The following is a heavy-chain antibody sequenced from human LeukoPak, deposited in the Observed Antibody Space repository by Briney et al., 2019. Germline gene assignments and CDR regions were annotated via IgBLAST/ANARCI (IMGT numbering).Heavy chain of an antibody. J-gene: IGHJ4*02. CDR3: AKDSGGWDIVVVPAAHLDY. CDR1: GFTFSSYA. D-gene: IGHD2-2*01. CDR2: ISGSGGST. Sequence: GGSLRLSCAASGFTFSSYAMSWVRQAPGKGLEWVSAISGSGGSTYYADSVKGRFTISRDNSKNTLYLQMNSLRAEDSAVYYCAKDSGGWDIVVVPAAHLDYGGRGTLVTAS. V-gene: IGHV3-23*01.